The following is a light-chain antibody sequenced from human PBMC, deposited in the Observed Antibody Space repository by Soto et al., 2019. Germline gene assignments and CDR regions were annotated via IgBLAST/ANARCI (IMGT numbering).Light chain of an antibody. J-gene: IGLJ1*01. Sequence: QSVLTQPASVSGSPGQSITVSCTGTSSDIGRYNYVSWYQQHPGKAPKLMIYDVNKRPSGVSNRFSGSKSANTASLTISGLQAEDEADYYCSSYTTSSSYVFGTGTKLTVL. V-gene: IGLV2-14*03. CDR1: SSDIGRYNY. CDR2: DVN. CDR3: SSYTTSSSYV.